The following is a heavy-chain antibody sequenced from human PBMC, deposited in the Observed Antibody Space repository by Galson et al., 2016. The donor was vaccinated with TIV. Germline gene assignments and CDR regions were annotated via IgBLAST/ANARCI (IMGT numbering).Heavy chain of an antibody. V-gene: IGHV1-2*06. Sequence: SVKVSCKASKYTFIGYYMHWVRQAPGRGLEWMGRINPSSGGTDYAQKFQGRVTMTRDTSINTAYLELTSLTSDDTAVYYCARALVAYIVDLDYWGPGTLVTVSS. D-gene: IGHD2-8*02. J-gene: IGHJ4*02. CDR2: INPSSGGT. CDR1: KYTFIGYY. CDR3: ARALVAYIVDLDY.